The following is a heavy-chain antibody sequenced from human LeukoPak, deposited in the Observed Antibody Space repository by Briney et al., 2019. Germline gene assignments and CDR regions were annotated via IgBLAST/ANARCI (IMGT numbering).Heavy chain of an antibody. V-gene: IGHV5-51*01. CDR2: IYPGDSDT. Sequence: GAALEISFKGGCSSFTSYLIGWVRPLPGKGLGWVGIIYPGDSDTRYSPSFQGQVTISADKSISTAYLQWSSLKASDTAMYYCARQAQEDKEMAFDIWGQGTMVTVSS. CDR1: CSSFTSYL. CDR3: ARQAQEDKEMAFDI. J-gene: IGHJ3*02. D-gene: IGHD2-15*01.